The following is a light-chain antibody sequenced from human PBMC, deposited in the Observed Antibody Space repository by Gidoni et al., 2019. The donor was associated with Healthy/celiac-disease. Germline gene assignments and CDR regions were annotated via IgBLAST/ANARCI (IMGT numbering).Light chain of an antibody. CDR2: GAS. CDR3: QQYNNWPLWT. J-gene: IGKJ1*01. CDR1: QSVSSN. V-gene: IGKV3-15*01. Sequence: EIVMTQPPATLSGSPGERATLSCRASQSVSSNLAWYQQKPGQAPRLLIYGASTRATGIPARFSGSGSGTEFTLTISSLQSEDFAVYYCQQYNNWPLWTFGQGTKVEIK.